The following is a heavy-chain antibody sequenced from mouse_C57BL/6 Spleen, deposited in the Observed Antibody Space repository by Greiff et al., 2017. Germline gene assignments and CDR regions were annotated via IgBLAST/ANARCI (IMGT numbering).Heavy chain of an antibody. D-gene: IGHD3-2*02. Sequence: QVHVKQPGAELVKPGASVKLSCKASGYTFTSYWMHWVKQRPGQGLEWIGMIHPNSGSTNYNEKFKSKATLTVDKSSSTAYMQLSSLTSEDSAVYYCALDSSGSFAYWGQGTLVTVSA. V-gene: IGHV1-64*01. CDR2: IHPNSGST. CDR1: GYTFTSYW. J-gene: IGHJ3*01. CDR3: ALDSSGSFAY.